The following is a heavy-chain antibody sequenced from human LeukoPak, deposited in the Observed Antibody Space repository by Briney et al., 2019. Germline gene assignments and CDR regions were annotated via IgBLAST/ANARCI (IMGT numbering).Heavy chain of an antibody. CDR1: GGSISSGSYY. CDR3: ARRRDRNWFDP. V-gene: IGHV4-61*02. D-gene: IGHD5-24*01. Sequence: SETLSLTCTVSGGSISSGSYYWSWIRQPAGKGLEWIGRIYTSGSTNHNPSLKSRVTISVDTSKNQFSLKLSSVTAADTAVYYCARRRDRNWFDPWGQGTLVTVSS. CDR2: IYTSGST. J-gene: IGHJ5*02.